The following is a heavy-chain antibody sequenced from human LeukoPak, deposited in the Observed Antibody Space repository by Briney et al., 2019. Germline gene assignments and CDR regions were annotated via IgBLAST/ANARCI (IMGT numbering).Heavy chain of an antibody. CDR1: GHTFTSYG. Sequence: ASVKVSCKASGHTFTSYGISWVRQAPGQGLEWMGWISAYNSNTNYAQKLQGRVTMTTDTSTSTAYMELRSLRSDDTAVYYCARELTGTTISYYFDYWGQGTLVTVSS. CDR2: ISAYNSNT. V-gene: IGHV1-18*04. D-gene: IGHD1-1*01. J-gene: IGHJ4*02. CDR3: ARELTGTTISYYFDY.